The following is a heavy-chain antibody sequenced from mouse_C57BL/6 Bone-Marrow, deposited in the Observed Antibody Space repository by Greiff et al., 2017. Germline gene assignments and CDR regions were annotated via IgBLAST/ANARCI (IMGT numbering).Heavy chain of an antibody. D-gene: IGHD1-1*01. CDR1: GYAFSSYW. CDR3: ARSYYYGSSDAMDY. CDR2: IYPGDGDT. V-gene: IGHV1-80*01. Sequence: QVQLQQSGAELVKPGASVKISCKASGYAFSSYWMNWVKQRPGKGLEWIGQIYPGDGDTNYNGKFKGKATLTADKSSSTAYMQLSSLTSEDSAVYFCARSYYYGSSDAMDYGGQGTSVTVSS. J-gene: IGHJ4*01.